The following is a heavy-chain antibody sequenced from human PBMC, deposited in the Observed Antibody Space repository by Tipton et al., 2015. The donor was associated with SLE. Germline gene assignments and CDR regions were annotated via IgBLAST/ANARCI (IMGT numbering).Heavy chain of an antibody. D-gene: IGHD5-18*01. CDR1: GLSFSGYW. J-gene: IGHJ4*02. V-gene: IGHV3-74*03. CDR3: ARARGSSNLDPPGY. CDR2: INSDGSST. Sequence: SLRLSCAAPGLSFSGYWMHWVRQAPGKGLVWVSCINSDGSSTTYADSVKGRFTISRDNAKNTLYLQMNSLRAGDTAAYYCARARGSSNLDPPGYWGQGTLVTVSS.